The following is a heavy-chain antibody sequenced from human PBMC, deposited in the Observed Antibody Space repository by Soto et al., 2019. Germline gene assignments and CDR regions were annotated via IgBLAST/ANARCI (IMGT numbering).Heavy chain of an antibody. CDR1: GGSISSYY. V-gene: IGHV4-59*01. Sequence: PSETLSLTCTVSGGSISSYYWSWIRQPPGKGLEWIGYIYYSGSTNYNPSLKSRVTISVDTSKNQFSLKLSSVTAADTAVYYCARGEMDLRALYGMDVRGQGTTVTVSS. D-gene: IGHD2-8*01. CDR3: ARGEMDLRALYGMDV. CDR2: IYYSGST. J-gene: IGHJ6*02.